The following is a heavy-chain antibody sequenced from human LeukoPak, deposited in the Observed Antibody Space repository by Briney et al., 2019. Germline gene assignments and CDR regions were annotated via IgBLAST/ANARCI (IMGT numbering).Heavy chain of an antibody. V-gene: IGHV3-11*05. CDR1: GFTFSDYY. D-gene: IGHD3-10*01. CDR3: ARDIPYPWFGELLLYYFDY. J-gene: IGHJ4*02. Sequence: KTGGSLRLSCAASGFTFSDYYMSWIRQAPGKGLEWVSYISGSSTYTNYADSVKGRFTISRDNAKNSLYLQMNSLRAEDTAVYYCARDIPYPWFGELLLYYFDYWGQGTLVTVSS. CDR2: ISGSSTYT.